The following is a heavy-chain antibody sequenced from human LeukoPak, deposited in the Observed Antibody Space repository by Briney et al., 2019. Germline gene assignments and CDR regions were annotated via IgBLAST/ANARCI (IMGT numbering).Heavy chain of an antibody. V-gene: IGHV4-39*07. Sequence: PSETLSLTCTVSGGSISSSSYYWGWIRQPPGKALEWIGSIYHSGSTYYNPSLKSRVTISVDTSKNQFSLKLSSVTAADTAVYYCARAPRSGSYYDEGGYWFDPWGQGTLVTVSS. CDR2: IYHSGST. CDR1: GGSISSSSYY. CDR3: ARAPRSGSYYDEGGYWFDP. D-gene: IGHD1-26*01. J-gene: IGHJ5*02.